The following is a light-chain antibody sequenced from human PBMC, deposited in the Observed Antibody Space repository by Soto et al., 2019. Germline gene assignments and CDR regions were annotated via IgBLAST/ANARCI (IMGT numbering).Light chain of an antibody. J-gene: IGKJ3*01. CDR2: DSS. Sequence: EIVLTQSPDTLSLFPGERATLSCRASQNVGNYLAWYQEKPGQAPRLLISDSSNRATGIPARFSGSGSGTDFTLTIIGLEHDDFALYFCQQRADWPITFGPGTKVDV. V-gene: IGKV3-11*01. CDR1: QNVGNY. CDR3: QQRADWPIT.